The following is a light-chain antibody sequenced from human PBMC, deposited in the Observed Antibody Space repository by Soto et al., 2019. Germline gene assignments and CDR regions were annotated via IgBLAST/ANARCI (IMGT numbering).Light chain of an antibody. Sequence: DIQMTQSPSSLSSSVGDRVTITCRASQTISSYLHWYQQKPGKAPKLLIYAASNLQSGVPSRFTASGSGTDFTVTLNSLQPEDFATYSCQQGYSPPWTFGQGTKVDIK. J-gene: IGKJ1*01. V-gene: IGKV1-39*01. CDR1: QTISSY. CDR2: AAS. CDR3: QQGYSPPWT.